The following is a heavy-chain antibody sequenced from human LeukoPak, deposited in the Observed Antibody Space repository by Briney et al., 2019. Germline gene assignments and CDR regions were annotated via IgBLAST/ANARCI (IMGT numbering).Heavy chain of an antibody. J-gene: IGHJ5*02. D-gene: IGHD2-8*01. CDR3: ARLGRAMVTRWFDP. V-gene: IGHV4-39*07. CDR1: GGSISGSSYY. Sequence: SSGTLSLTCTVSGGSISGSSYYWSWIRQPPGKGLEWIGEINHSGSTNYNPSLKSRVTISVDTSKNQFSLKLSSVTAADTAVYYCARLGRAMVTRWFDPWGQGTLVTVSS. CDR2: INHSGST.